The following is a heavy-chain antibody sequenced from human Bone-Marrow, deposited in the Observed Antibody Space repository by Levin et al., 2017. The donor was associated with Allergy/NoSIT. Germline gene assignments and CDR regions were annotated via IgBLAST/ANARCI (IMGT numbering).Heavy chain of an antibody. Sequence: ASVKVSCKASGYTFTDYYMHWVRQAPGQGLEWMGWINDNSGGTNYAQKFQGRVTMTRDTSISTAYMELSRLTSDDAAVYYCGRDRHLDVWGQGTTVTVSS. V-gene: IGHV1-2*02. CDR1: GYTFTDYY. CDR2: INDNSGGT. J-gene: IGHJ6*02. D-gene: IGHD3-3*02. CDR3: GRDRHLDV.